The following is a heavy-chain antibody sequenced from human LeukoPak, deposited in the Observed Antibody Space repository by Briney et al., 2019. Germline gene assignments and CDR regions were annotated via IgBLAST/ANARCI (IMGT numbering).Heavy chain of an antibody. CDR2: ISSSGSTI. J-gene: IGHJ4*02. CDR1: GFTFSSYE. V-gene: IGHV3-48*03. D-gene: IGHD4-17*01. CDR3: ARDLGGDYGDHHLGGDY. Sequence: PGGSLRLSCAASGFTFSSYEMNWVRQAPGKGLEWVSYISSSGSTIYYADSVKGRFTISRDNAKNSLYLQMNSLRAEDTAVYYCARDLGGDYGDHHLGGDYWGQGTLVTVSS.